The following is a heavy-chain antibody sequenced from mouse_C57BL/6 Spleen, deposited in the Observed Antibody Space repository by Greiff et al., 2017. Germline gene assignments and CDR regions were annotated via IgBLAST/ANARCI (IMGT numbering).Heavy chain of an antibody. Sequence: QVQLQQPGAELVKPGASVKLSCKASGYTFTSYWMQWVKQRPGQGLEWIGEIDPSDSYTNYNPKFKGKATLTVDTSSSTAYMQLSSLTAEDSAVYYCAREGGLGRGYFDYWGQGTTLTVSS. CDR3: AREGGLGRGYFDY. V-gene: IGHV1-50*01. CDR2: IDPSDSYT. J-gene: IGHJ2*01. D-gene: IGHD4-1*01. CDR1: GYTFTSYW.